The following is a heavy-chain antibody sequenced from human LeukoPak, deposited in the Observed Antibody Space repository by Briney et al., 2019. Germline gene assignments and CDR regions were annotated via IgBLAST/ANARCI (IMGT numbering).Heavy chain of an antibody. CDR3: AREDYDSSGYYYVPY. V-gene: IGHV4-39*07. J-gene: IGHJ4*02. CDR2: IYYSGST. Sequence: SETLSLTFTVSGGSISSSSYYWGWIRQPPGKGLEWIGSIYYSGSTYYNPSLKSRVTISVDTSKNQFSLKLSSVTAADTAVYYCAREDYDSSGYYYVPYWGQGTLVTVSS. CDR1: GGSISSSSYY. D-gene: IGHD3-22*01.